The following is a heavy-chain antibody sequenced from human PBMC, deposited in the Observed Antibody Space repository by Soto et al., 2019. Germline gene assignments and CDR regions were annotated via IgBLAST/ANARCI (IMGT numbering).Heavy chain of an antibody. J-gene: IGHJ4*02. CDR1: GGSINNYY. CDR2: IFYSGST. CDR3: ARAVGVGDFDY. V-gene: IGHV4-59*01. D-gene: IGHD1-26*01. Sequence: SETLSLTCTVSGGSINNYYWHWIRQPPGKGLEWIGYIFYSGSTNYNPSLKSRVTISVDTSKNQFSLKLSSVTAADTAVYYCARAVGVGDFDYWGQGTLVTVSS.